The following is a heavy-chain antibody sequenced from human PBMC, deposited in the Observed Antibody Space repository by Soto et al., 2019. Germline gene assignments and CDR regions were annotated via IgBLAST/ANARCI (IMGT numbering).Heavy chain of an antibody. CDR3: ARGVGIAAAGSGATYYYYGMDV. J-gene: IGHJ6*02. V-gene: IGHV3-30-3*01. CDR2: ISYDGSNK. D-gene: IGHD6-13*01. CDR1: GFTFSSYA. Sequence: PGGSLRLSCAASGFTFSSYAMHWVRQAPGKGLEWVAVISYDGSNKYYADSVKGRFTISRDNSKNTLYLQMNSLRAEDTAVYYCARGVGIAAAGSGATYYYYGMDVWGQGTTVTVSS.